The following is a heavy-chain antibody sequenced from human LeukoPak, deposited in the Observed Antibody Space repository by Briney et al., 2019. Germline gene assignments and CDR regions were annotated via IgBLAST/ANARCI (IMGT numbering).Heavy chain of an antibody. CDR3: AKEIADYDILTGYYYYYGMDV. Sequence: GGSLRLSCAASGFTFSSYWMSWVRQAPGKGLEWVANIKQDGSEKYYVDSVKGRFTISRDNAKNSLYLQMNSLRAEDTAVYYCAKEIADYDILTGYYYYYGMDVWGQGTTVTVSS. CDR1: GFTFSSYW. J-gene: IGHJ6*02. V-gene: IGHV3-7*01. D-gene: IGHD3-9*01. CDR2: IKQDGSEK.